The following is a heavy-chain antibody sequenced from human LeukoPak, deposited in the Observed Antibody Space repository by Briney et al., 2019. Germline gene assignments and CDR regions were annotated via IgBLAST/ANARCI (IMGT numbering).Heavy chain of an antibody. CDR1: GFTFSSYS. Sequence: PGGSLRLSCAASGFTFSSYSMNWVRQAPGKGLEWVSSISSSSSYIYYADSVKGRFTISRDNAKNSLYLQMNSLRAEDTAVYYCARESRYSSSLKGAFDIWGQGTMVTVSS. D-gene: IGHD6-13*01. CDR2: ISSSSSYI. CDR3: ARESRYSSSLKGAFDI. J-gene: IGHJ3*02. V-gene: IGHV3-21*01.